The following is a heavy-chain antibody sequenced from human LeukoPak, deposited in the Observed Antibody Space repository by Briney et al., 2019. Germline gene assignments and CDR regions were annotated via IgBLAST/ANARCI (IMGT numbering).Heavy chain of an antibody. CDR3: ARDPVYSNYIDY. Sequence: GGSLRLSCAASGFTFSSYSMNWVRQAPGKGLEWVSSISGSSSYIYYADSLKGRFTISRDNAKNSLYPQMNSLRAEDTAVYYCARDPVYSNYIDYWGQGTLVTVSS. CDR1: GFTFSSYS. J-gene: IGHJ4*02. CDR2: ISGSSSYI. D-gene: IGHD4-11*01. V-gene: IGHV3-21*01.